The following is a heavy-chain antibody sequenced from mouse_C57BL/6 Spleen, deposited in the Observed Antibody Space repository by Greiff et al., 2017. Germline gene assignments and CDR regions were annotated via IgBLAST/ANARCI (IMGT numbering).Heavy chain of an antibody. CDR2: INPSSGYT. CDR1: GYTFTSYT. J-gene: IGHJ2*01. CDR3: ARSGRDYFDY. V-gene: IGHV1-4*01. Sequence: QVQLQQSGAELARPGASVKMSCKASGYTFTSYTMHWVKQRPGQGLEWIGYINPSSGYTKYNQTFKDKATLTADKSSSTAYMQLSSLTSENSAVYCCARSGRDYFDYWGQGTTLTVSS. D-gene: IGHD4-1*01.